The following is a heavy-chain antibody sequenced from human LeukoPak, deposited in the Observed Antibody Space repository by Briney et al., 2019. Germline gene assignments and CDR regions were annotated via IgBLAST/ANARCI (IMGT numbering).Heavy chain of an antibody. CDR2: INPNSGGT. V-gene: IGHV1-2*06. Sequence: ASVKVSCKASGYTFTGYYMHWVRQAPGQGLEWTGRINPNSGGTNYAQKLQGRVTMTRDTSISTAYMELSRLRSDDTAVYYCARERWRSSSIVADYWGQGTLVTVSS. J-gene: IGHJ4*02. D-gene: IGHD6-6*01. CDR3: ARERWRSSSIVADY. CDR1: GYTFTGYY.